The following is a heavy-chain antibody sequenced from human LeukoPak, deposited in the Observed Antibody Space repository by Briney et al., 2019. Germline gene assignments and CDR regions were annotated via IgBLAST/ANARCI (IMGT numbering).Heavy chain of an antibody. CDR3: AKGRGVGNTGYLDV. CDR1: GFTFSSYS. D-gene: IGHD3-10*01. J-gene: IGHJ2*01. Sequence: GGSLRLSCAASGFTFSSYSMSWVRQAPGKGLEWVSTISDIGASTYYAASVKGRFTISRDNSKNMLYLQMNSLRAEDTATYYCAKGRGVGNTGYLDVWGRGTPLTVSS. V-gene: IGHV3-23*01. CDR2: ISDIGAST.